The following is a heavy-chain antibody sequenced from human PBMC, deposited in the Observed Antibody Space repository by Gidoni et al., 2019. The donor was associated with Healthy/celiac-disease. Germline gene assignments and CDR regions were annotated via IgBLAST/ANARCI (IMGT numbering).Heavy chain of an antibody. CDR1: GGTFSSYA. CDR3: ARAYSVSSGGSCAY. V-gene: IGHV1-69*01. CDR2: IIPIFGTA. D-gene: IGHD2-15*01. Sequence: QVQLVQSGAEVKKPGSSVKVSCKASGGTFSSYAISWVRQAPGQGFEWMGGIIPIFGTANYAQKFQGRVTITADESTSTAYMELSSLRSEDTAVYYCARAYSVSSGGSCAYWGQGTLVTVSS. J-gene: IGHJ4*02.